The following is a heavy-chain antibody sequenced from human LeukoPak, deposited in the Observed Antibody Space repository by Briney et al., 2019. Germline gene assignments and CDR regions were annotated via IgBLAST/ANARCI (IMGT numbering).Heavy chain of an antibody. Sequence: PGGSLRLSCAASGFTFSSYWMHWVRQAPGKGLVWVSRINSDGSSTSYADSVKGRFTISRDNAKNTLYLQMNSLRAEDTAVYYCVRGDSSEAYYYYYMDVWGKGTTVTVSS. CDR3: VRGDSSEAYYYYYMDV. J-gene: IGHJ6*03. V-gene: IGHV3-74*01. D-gene: IGHD6-19*01. CDR2: INSDGSST. CDR1: GFTFSSYW.